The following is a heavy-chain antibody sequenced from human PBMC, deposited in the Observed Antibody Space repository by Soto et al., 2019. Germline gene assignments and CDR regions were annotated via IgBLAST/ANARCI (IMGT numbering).Heavy chain of an antibody. CDR2: IYYSGST. CDR3: ARVNRDYGDYVGYYYYYMDV. J-gene: IGHJ6*03. D-gene: IGHD4-17*01. V-gene: IGHV4-39*01. CDR1: GGSISSSSYY. Sequence: SETLSLTCTVSGGSISSSSYYWGWIRQPPGKGLEWIGSIYYSGSTYYNPSLKSRVTISVDTSKNQFSLKLSSVTAADTAVYYCARVNRDYGDYVGYYYYYMDVWGKGTTVTVSS.